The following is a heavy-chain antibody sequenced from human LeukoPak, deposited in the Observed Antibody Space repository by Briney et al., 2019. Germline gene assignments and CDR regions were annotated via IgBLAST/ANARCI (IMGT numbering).Heavy chain of an antibody. CDR3: AKGSYYDSSGSFYFDY. J-gene: IGHJ4*02. CDR1: GFPFSSYA. D-gene: IGHD3-22*01. Sequence: PGGSLRLSCAASGFPFSSYAMSWVRQAPGKGLEWVSGISGGGGSTYYADSVRGRFTISRDNSKNTLYLQVNSLRAEDTAVYYCAKGSYYDSSGSFYFDYWGQGTLVTVSS. CDR2: ISGGGGST. V-gene: IGHV3-23*01.